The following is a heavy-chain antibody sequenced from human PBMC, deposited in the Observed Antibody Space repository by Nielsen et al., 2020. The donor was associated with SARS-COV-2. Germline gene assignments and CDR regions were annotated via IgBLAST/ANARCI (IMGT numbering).Heavy chain of an antibody. J-gene: IGHJ6*03. Sequence: GSLRLSCTVSGGSISSYYWSWIRQPPGKGLEWIGYIYYSGSTNYNPSLKSRVTISVDTSKNQFSLKLSSVTAADTAVYYCARTPSSGWPYYYYYMDVWGKGTTVTVSS. V-gene: IGHV4-59*01. CDR1: GGSISSYY. CDR2: IYYSGST. D-gene: IGHD6-19*01. CDR3: ARTPSSGWPYYYYYMDV.